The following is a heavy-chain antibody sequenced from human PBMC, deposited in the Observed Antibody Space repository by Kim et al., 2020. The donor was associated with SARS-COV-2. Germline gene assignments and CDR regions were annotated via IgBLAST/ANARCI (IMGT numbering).Heavy chain of an antibody. CDR3: ARRRHSQYSSGRHWYFDL. Sequence: SETLSLTCTVSGGSISSSSYYWGWIRQPPGKGLEWIGSIYYSGSTYYNPSLKSRVTISVDTSKNQFSLKLSSVTAADTAVYYCARRRHSQYSSGRHWYFDLWGRGTLVTVSS. CDR2: IYYSGST. V-gene: IGHV4-39*01. J-gene: IGHJ2*01. CDR1: GGSISSSSYY. D-gene: IGHD6-19*01.